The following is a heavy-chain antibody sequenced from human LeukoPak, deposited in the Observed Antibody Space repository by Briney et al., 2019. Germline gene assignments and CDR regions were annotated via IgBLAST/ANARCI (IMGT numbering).Heavy chain of an antibody. Sequence: GGSLRLSCAASGFTFSSYGMHWVRQAPGKGLEWVAVISYDGSNKYYADSVKGRFTISRDNSKNTLYLQMNSLRAEDTAVYSCAKGSSGYDWLFDYWGQGTLVTVSS. J-gene: IGHJ4*02. D-gene: IGHD5-12*01. CDR1: GFTFSSYG. V-gene: IGHV3-30*18. CDR3: AKGSSGYDWLFDY. CDR2: ISYDGSNK.